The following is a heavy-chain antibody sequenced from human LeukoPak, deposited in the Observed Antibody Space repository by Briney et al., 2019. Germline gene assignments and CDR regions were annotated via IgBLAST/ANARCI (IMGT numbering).Heavy chain of an antibody. CDR3: ARDRNVPYYYYYMDV. D-gene: IGHD1-1*01. Sequence: SSVKVSCKASGYTFTGYYMHWVRQAPGQGLEWMGWINPNSGGTNYAPKFQGRVTMTRDTSISTAYVELSRLRSDDTAVYYCARDRNVPYYYYYMDVWGKGTTVTVSS. CDR1: GYTFTGYY. J-gene: IGHJ6*03. V-gene: IGHV1-2*02. CDR2: INPNSGGT.